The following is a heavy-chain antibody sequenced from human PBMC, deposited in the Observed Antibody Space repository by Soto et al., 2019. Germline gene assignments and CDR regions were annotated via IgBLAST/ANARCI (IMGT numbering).Heavy chain of an antibody. V-gene: IGHV1-2*04. Sequence: QVQLVQSGAEVKKPGASVKVSCKASGYTFTGYYMHWVRQAPGQGLEWMGWINPNSGGTKYAKKFQGWVTMTRDTSISTAYMELRRLRSGDTAVYFCARDIGSGPQYYFDYRGQGTLVTVSS. J-gene: IGHJ4*02. CDR3: ARDIGSGPQYYFDY. D-gene: IGHD6-19*01. CDR2: INPNSGGT. CDR1: GYTFTGYY.